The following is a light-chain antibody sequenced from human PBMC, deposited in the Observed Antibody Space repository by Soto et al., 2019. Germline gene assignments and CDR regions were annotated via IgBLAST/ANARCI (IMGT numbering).Light chain of an antibody. CDR3: QHSYNNPTT. CDR1: QDIRTE. V-gene: IGKV1-6*01. Sequence: AIQMTQSPSSLSASVGDRVTITCRSSQDIRTELGWYQQRPGKAPNLLIYGASTLQTGVPSRFSGSGSGTEFTLTITSLQPGDFATYYCQHSYNNPTTFGQGTKVDLK. CDR2: GAS. J-gene: IGKJ2*01.